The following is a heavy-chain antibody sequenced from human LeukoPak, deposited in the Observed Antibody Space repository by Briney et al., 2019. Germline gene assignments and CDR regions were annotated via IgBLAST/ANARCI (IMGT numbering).Heavy chain of an antibody. Sequence: SQTLSLTCNVSSGSISSGDYYWSWIRQPPGKGLEWIAYIYYSGSTYYNPSLKSRVTISLDTSKNQFSLELRSVSAADTGVYYCARAYYDIFNGYYYFDSWGQGTLVTVSS. J-gene: IGHJ4*02. CDR2: IYYSGST. CDR3: ARAYYDIFNGYYYFDS. CDR1: SGSISSGDYY. D-gene: IGHD3-9*01. V-gene: IGHV4-30-4*01.